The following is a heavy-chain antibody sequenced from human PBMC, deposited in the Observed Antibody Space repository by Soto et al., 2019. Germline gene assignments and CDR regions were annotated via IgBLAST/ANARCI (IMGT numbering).Heavy chain of an antibody. Sequence: SVKVSCKASGGTFSSYAISWVRQAPGQGLEWMGGIIPIFGTANYAQKFQGRVTITADESTSTAYMELSSLRSEDTAVYYCARDVHRGTHFDYWGQGTLVTVSS. CDR2: IIPIFGTA. CDR1: GGTFSSYA. D-gene: IGHD1-26*01. CDR3: ARDVHRGTHFDY. V-gene: IGHV1-69*13. J-gene: IGHJ4*02.